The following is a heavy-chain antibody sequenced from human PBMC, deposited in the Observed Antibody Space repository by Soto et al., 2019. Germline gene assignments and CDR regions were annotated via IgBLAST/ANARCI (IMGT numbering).Heavy chain of an antibody. CDR3: VRGQSVLYLDL. D-gene: IGHD1-20*01. Sequence: GASVKVSCKSSGYTFTDFYIHWVRQVPGQGLEWVGWINPKNGGINYAQKFQGRVTMTRDTYVNTSYMDLNRLNFDDSAIYYCVRGQSVLYLDLWGRGTQVTVS. CDR2: INPKNGGI. CDR1: GYTFTDFY. V-gene: IGHV1-2*02. J-gene: IGHJ1*01.